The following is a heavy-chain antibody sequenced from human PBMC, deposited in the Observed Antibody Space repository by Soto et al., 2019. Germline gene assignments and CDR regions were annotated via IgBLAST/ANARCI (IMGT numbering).Heavy chain of an antibody. V-gene: IGHV1-46*01. CDR2: VNPTYGST. J-gene: IGHJ4*02. D-gene: IGHD3-22*01. Sequence: GASVKVSCKTSGYTFTSYFIHWVRQAPGQGLEWMGMVNPTYGSTNYAQKFQGRVTMNRDTSTSTVYMELSSLRSEDTAVYYCAADMGSSGYVYWGQGTLVTVS. CDR3: AADMGSSGYVY. CDR1: GYTFTSYF.